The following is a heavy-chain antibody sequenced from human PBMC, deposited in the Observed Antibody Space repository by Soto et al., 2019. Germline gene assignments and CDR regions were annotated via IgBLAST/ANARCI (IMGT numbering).Heavy chain of an antibody. D-gene: IGHD3-3*01. J-gene: IGHJ4*02. CDR3: ARDKSKTYYDFWSGQPPGY. Sequence: QVQLVESGGGVVQPGRSLRLSCAASGFTFSSYGMHWVRPAPGKGLEWVAVIWYDGSNKYYADSVKGRFTISRDNSKNTLYLQMNSLRAEDTAVYYCARDKSKTYYDFWSGQPPGYWGQGTLVTVSS. CDR2: IWYDGSNK. CDR1: GFTFSSYG. V-gene: IGHV3-33*01.